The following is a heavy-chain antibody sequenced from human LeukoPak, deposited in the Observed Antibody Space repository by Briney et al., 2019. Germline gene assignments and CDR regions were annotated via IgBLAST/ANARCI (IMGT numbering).Heavy chain of an antibody. CDR2: IYYSGST. J-gene: IGHJ4*02. CDR1: GGSISSYY. D-gene: IGHD6-6*01. V-gene: IGHV4-59*01. CDR3: ARGGIAARWQYFDY. Sequence: SETLSLTCTVSGGSISSYYWSWIRQPPGKGLEWIGYIYYSGSTNYNPSLKSRVTISVDTSKNQFSLKLSSVTAADTAVYYCARGGIAARWQYFDYWGQGTLVTVSS.